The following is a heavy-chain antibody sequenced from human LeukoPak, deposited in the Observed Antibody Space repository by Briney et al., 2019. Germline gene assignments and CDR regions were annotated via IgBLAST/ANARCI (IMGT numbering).Heavy chain of an antibody. V-gene: IGHV1-2*02. CDR3: ARGNWNSYYFDY. D-gene: IGHD1-7*01. CDR1: GYTFTGNY. CDR2: INPNSGGT. Sequence: ASVKVSCKASGYTFTGNYMHWVRQAPGQGLEWMGWINPNSGGTNYAQKFQGRVTMTRDTSISTAYMELSRLRSDDTAVYYCARGNWNSYYFDYWGQGTLVTVSS. J-gene: IGHJ4*02.